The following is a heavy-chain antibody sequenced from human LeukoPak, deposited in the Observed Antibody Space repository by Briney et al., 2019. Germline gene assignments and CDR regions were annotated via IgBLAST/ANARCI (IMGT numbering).Heavy chain of an antibody. V-gene: IGHV3-53*05. CDR3: ARGIPGLGGLVPYFDY. Sequence: GSLRLSCAASGFTVSSNYMSWVRQARGKGLEWVSVIYSGGSTYYADSVKGRFTISRDNSKNTLYLQMNSLRAEDTAVYYCARGIPGLGGLVPYFDYWGQGTLVTVSS. CDR1: GFTVSSNY. CDR2: IYSGGST. D-gene: IGHD6-6*01. J-gene: IGHJ4*02.